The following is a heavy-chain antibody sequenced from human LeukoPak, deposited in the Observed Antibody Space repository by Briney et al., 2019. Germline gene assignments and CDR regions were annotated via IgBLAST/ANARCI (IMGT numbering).Heavy chain of an antibody. Sequence: ASVKVSCNISGYTLTDFSMHWVRQAPGKGLEWMGGFNREDDEAIYAPHFQGRVTVTEDTSTDTAYMKLSSLRSEDTAVYYCATLDSYYDNSGRPLVPDWGQGTLVTVSS. D-gene: IGHD3-22*01. CDR3: ATLDSYYDNSGRPLVPD. J-gene: IGHJ4*02. CDR1: GYTLTDFS. V-gene: IGHV1-24*01. CDR2: FNREDDEA.